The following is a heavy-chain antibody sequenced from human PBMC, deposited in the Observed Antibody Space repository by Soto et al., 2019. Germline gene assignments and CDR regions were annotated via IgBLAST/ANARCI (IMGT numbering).Heavy chain of an antibody. D-gene: IGHD6-13*01. CDR2: IYTIENT. CDR3: ARGRSGAAGTFDY. V-gene: IGHV4-31*03. J-gene: IGHJ4*02. Sequence: VQLQESGPGPVTPSQTLSLTCTVSGGSIHSGGYYWTWIRQYPGQGLEWIGYIYTIENTYYNPSLESRVTLSEDRSKNQFSLRLTSVTAADTAVYYCARGRSGAAGTFDYWGQGALVTVSS. CDR1: GGSIHSGGYY.